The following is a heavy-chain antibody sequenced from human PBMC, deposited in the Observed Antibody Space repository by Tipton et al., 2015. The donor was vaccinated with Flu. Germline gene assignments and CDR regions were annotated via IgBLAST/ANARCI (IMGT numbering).Heavy chain of an antibody. D-gene: IGHD3-9*01. V-gene: IGHV4-59*08. CDR2: IFSSGST. CDR1: GGSISTYY. Sequence: TLSLTCTVSGGSISTYYWSWIRQPPGKGLEWIGYIFSSGSTNYNPSLKSRVAISIDTSNNQFSLRLTSVTAADTAVYYCARLTIFESFDQWGQGTLVTVSS. CDR3: ARLTIFESFDQ. J-gene: IGHJ4*02.